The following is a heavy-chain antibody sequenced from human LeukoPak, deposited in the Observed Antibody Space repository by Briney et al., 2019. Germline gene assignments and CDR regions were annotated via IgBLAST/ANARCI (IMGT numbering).Heavy chain of an antibody. CDR2: IKSRTDGGTT. CDR1: GFTFTNAW. CDR3: ATEYYGAYNY. D-gene: IGHD4/OR15-4a*01. Sequence: GGSLRLSCAASGFTFTNAWMSWVRQAPGKGLEWVGHIKSRTDGGTTDYAAPVKDRFSISRDDSKDTLYLQMNSLKTEDIAVYFCATEYYGAYNYWGQGTLVTVSS. V-gene: IGHV3-15*01. J-gene: IGHJ4*02.